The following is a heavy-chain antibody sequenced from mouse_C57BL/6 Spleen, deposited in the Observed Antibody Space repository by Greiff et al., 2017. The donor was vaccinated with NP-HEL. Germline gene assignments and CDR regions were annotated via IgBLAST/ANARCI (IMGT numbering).Heavy chain of an antibody. V-gene: IGHV1-15*01. J-gene: IGHJ3*01. CDR2: IDPETGGT. CDR1: GYTFTDYE. CDR3: TRDYSNSWFAY. Sequence: VQLQQSGAELVRPGASVTLSCKASGYTFTDYEMHWVKQTPVHGLEWIGAIDPETGGTAYNQKFKGKAILTADKSSSTAYMALRSLTSEDSAVYYCTRDYSNSWFAYWGQGTLVTVSA. D-gene: IGHD2-5*01.